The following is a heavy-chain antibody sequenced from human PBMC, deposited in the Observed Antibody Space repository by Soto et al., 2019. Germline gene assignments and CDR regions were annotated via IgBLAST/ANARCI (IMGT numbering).Heavy chain of an antibody. CDR2: IHHNGDT. Sequence: LSETLSLTCDDFVDSMNTNNWWSGVRQTPGKGLEWIGEIHHNGDTTYTPSLKSRVTMSLDKSKYHFSLSLTSVTAADTAVYYCARTRQSCTTSRCHDVYFDFWGRGTLVT. CDR3: ARTRQSCTTSRCHDVYFDF. D-gene: IGHD2-8*01. V-gene: IGHV4-4*02. CDR1: VDSMNTNNW. J-gene: IGHJ4*02.